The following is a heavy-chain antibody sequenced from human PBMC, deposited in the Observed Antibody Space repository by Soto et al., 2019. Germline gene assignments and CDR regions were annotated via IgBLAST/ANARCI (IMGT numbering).Heavy chain of an antibody. Sequence: PSETLSLTCAVSGGSISSGGYSWSWIRQPPGKGLEWIGYIYHSGSTYYNPSLKSRVTISVDRSKNQFSLKLSSVTAADTAVYYCARGVSRLLSLYYFDYWGQGTLVTVSS. J-gene: IGHJ4*02. CDR1: GGSISSGGYS. CDR2: IYHSGST. D-gene: IGHD2-21*02. V-gene: IGHV4-30-2*01. CDR3: ARGVSRLLSLYYFDY.